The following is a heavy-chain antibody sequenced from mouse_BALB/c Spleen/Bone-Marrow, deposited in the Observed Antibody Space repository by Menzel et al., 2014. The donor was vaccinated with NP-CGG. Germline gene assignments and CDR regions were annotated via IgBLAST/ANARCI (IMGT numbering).Heavy chain of an antibody. Sequence: VQLKESGGGLVKPGGSLKLSCAASGSTFSDYYMYWVRQTPEKRLEWVATISDGGTYTYCPDSVKGRFTISRDNAKNNLYLQMSSLKSEDTAMYYCARDGDYRYAWFAYWGQGTLVTVSA. CDR2: ISDGGTYT. J-gene: IGHJ3*01. D-gene: IGHD2-14*01. CDR1: GSTFSDYY. CDR3: ARDGDYRYAWFAY. V-gene: IGHV5-4*02.